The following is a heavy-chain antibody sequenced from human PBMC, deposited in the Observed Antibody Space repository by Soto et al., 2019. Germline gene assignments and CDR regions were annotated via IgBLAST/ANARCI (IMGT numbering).Heavy chain of an antibody. D-gene: IGHD2-2*02. CDR2: IKQDGSET. CDR1: GFTFSSYW. J-gene: IGHJ4*01. Sequence: GSLRLSCAASGFTFSSYWMSWVRQAPGGGLEWVVNIKQDGSETYYMDSVRGRFTASRDNAKNSVYLQMNSLRAEDTAVYFCARVAYTFGWNYGFWGQGSLVTVSS. CDR3: ARVAYTFGWNYGF. V-gene: IGHV3-7*01.